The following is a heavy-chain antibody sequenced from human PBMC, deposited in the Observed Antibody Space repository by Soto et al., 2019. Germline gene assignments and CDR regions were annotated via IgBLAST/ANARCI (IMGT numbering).Heavy chain of an antibody. J-gene: IGHJ6*02. CDR1: GGTFSSYA. D-gene: IGHD2-15*01. CDR3: ARVPTYCSGGSCPNYYYYGMDV. V-gene: IGHV1-69*01. Sequence: QVQLVQSGAEVKKPGSSVKVSCKASGGTFSSYAISWVRQAPGQGLEWMGGIIPIFGTANYAQKCQGRVTITEEESTSTAYMELSSLRSEDTAVYYCARVPTYCSGGSCPNYYYYGMDVWGQGTTVTVSS. CDR2: IIPIFGTA.